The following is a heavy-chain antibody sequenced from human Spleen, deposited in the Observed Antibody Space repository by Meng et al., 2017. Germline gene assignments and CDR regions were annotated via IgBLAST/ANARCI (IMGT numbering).Heavy chain of an antibody. J-gene: IGHJ4*02. CDR3: AKRPPYHSDY. CDR1: GFIFSSNA. CDR2: ISANGGNT. Sequence: EVQLLESGGGLVQPGGSLRLSCAASGFIFSSNAMSWVRQAPGKGLEWVSTISANGGNTYSADSVKGRFTISRDNSKATLYLQMNSLRADDTAVYYCAKRPPYHSDYWGQGTLVTVSS. V-gene: IGHV3-23*01.